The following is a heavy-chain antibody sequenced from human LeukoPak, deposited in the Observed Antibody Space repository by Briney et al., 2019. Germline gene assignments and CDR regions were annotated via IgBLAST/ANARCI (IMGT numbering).Heavy chain of an antibody. CDR1: GGSISSGGYS. J-gene: IGHJ4*02. CDR2: IYHSGST. Sequence: SQTLSLTCAVSGGSISSGGYSWSWIRQPPGKGLEWIGYIYHSGSTYYNPSLKSRVTISVDRSKNQFSLKLSSVTAADTAVYYCATKGWSNEFYFDYWGQGTLVTVSS. V-gene: IGHV4-30-2*01. CDR3: ATKGWSNEFYFDY. D-gene: IGHD6-19*01.